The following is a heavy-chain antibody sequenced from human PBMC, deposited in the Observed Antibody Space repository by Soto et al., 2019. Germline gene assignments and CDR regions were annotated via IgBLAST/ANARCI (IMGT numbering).Heavy chain of an antibody. D-gene: IGHD7-27*01. CDR3: ARDRLTGTAEWHSLDS. CDR2: IWHDGNNK. Sequence: XGSLGLSCAASGFSFRSYGMTWVRQAPGKGLEWVAVIWHDGNNKYHADSVQGRFTVSRDNSKNTLYLQMNYLRPEDTAVYYCARDRLTGTAEWHSLDSWGQGTQVTVSS. CDR1: GFSFRSYG. V-gene: IGHV3-33*01. J-gene: IGHJ4*02.